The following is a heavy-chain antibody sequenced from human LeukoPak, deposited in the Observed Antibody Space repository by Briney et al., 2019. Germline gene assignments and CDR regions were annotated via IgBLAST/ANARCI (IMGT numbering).Heavy chain of an antibody. CDR1: GFTFSSYA. CDR2: ISYDGSNK. Sequence: GGSLRLSCAASGFTFSSYAMHWVRQAPGKGLEWVAVISYDGSNKYYADSVKGRFTISRDNSKNTLYLQMNSLRAEDTAVYYCARDRWQQLALPTPLDYWGQGTLVTVSS. J-gene: IGHJ4*02. CDR3: ARDRWQQLALPTPLDY. V-gene: IGHV3-30-3*01. D-gene: IGHD6-13*01.